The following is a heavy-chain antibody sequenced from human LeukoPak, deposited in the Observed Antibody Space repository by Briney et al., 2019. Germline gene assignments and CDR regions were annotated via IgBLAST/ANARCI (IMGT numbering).Heavy chain of an antibody. CDR3: ARARGDGVDFYYFDY. CDR1: GGSISSYY. CDR2: IYTSGST. J-gene: IGHJ4*02. Sequence: TSETLPLTCTVSGGSISSYYWSWIRQPAGKGLEWIGRIYTSGSTNYNPSLKSRVTMSVDTSKNQFSLKLSSVTAADTAVYYCARARGDGVDFYYFDYWGQGTLVTVSS. V-gene: IGHV4-4*07. D-gene: IGHD3-10*01.